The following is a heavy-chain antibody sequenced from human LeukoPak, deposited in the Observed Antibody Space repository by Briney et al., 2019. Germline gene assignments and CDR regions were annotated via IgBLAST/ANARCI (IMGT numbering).Heavy chain of an antibody. D-gene: IGHD1-14*01. CDR3: TRDPYRDAPDYFDY. V-gene: IGHV3-30*19. CDR2: ISDDGTFT. Sequence: PGRSLRLSCAASGFTFSSYGMHWVRQAPGKGLEWVAVISDDGTFTLYGDSVRGRFTISRDSSRNTLYLQMNSLRPEDTAVYYCTRDPYRDAPDYFDYWGQGTLVTVSS. J-gene: IGHJ4*02. CDR1: GFTFSSYG.